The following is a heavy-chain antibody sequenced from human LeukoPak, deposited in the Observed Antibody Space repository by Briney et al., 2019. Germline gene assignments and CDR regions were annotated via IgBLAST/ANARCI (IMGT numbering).Heavy chain of an antibody. Sequence: SETLSLTCAVYGGSFSAYYWSWIRQSPGKGLEWIGEVNHSGTTVYNPSLKSRVTLSVDTSKKQFSLKLNSVTAADTAVYYCAIDYMTGTGNAGGYWGQGTLVTVSS. J-gene: IGHJ4*02. CDR3: AIDYMTGTGNAGGY. D-gene: IGHD3/OR15-3a*01. CDR2: VNHSGTT. V-gene: IGHV4-34*01. CDR1: GGSFSAYY.